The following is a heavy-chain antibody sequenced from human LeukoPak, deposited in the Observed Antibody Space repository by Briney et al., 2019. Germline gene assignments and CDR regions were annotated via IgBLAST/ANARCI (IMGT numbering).Heavy chain of an antibody. Sequence: GGSLRLSCAASGFTFSTHTMNWVRLAPGRGLEWVSSISSSSTYIYYADSMKGRFTISRDNAKNSLYLQMNSLRAEDTALYYCARARSKYSLLWYLTVGDAFDLWGQGTMVTVSS. CDR3: ARARSKYSLLWYLTVGDAFDL. D-gene: IGHD1-26*01. CDR2: ISSSSTYI. J-gene: IGHJ3*01. CDR1: GFTFSTHT. V-gene: IGHV3-21*01.